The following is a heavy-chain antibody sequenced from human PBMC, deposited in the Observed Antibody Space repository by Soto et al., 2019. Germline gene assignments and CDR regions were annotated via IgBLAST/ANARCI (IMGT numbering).Heavy chain of an antibody. V-gene: IGHV1-18*04. CDR2: ISAYNGNT. CDR3: ARSDNSGSPRAIDY. Sequence: ASVKVSCKASGYTFTSYGISWVRRAPGQGLEWMGWISAYNGNTNYAQKLQDRVTMTTDTSTSTAYMELRSLRSDDTAVYYCARSDNSGSPRAIDYWGQGTLVTVSS. J-gene: IGHJ4*02. D-gene: IGHD1-26*01. CDR1: GYTFTSYG.